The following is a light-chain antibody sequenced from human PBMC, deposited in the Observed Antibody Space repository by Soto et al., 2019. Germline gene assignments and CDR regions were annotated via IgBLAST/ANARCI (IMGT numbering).Light chain of an antibody. CDR2: GAS. J-gene: IGKJ1*01. Sequence: DIVLTQSPATLSVSPGDRSTLSCRASESVSSNVAWYKQKPGQATRLLIYGASTRATGIPARVSGSGSGTEVTLTISSLQSEELAVYYGQQYNDWPRTFGQGTKVDIK. V-gene: IGKV3-15*01. CDR3: QQYNDWPRT. CDR1: ESVSSN.